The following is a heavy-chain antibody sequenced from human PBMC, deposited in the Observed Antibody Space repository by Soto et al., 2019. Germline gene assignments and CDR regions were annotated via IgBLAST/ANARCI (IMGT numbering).Heavy chain of an antibody. D-gene: IGHD2-2*01. CDR3: ARAGTN. Sequence: QVQLQESGPGLVKPSQTLSLTCTVSGGSISSAGYYWSWIRQHPGKGLEWIGYIYYSGSTFYNPSLKSRVTISLNTSKNQSSLQLTSVTAADTAVYYCARAGTNWGQGTLVTVSP. CDR1: GGSISSAGYY. V-gene: IGHV4-31*03. J-gene: IGHJ4*02. CDR2: IYYSGST.